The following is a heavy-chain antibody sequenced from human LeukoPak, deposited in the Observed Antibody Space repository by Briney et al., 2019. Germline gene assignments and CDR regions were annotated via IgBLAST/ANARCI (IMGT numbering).Heavy chain of an antibody. CDR1: GGTFSSYA. CDR2: IIPIFGTA. V-gene: IGHV1-69*05. D-gene: IGHD1-26*01. Sequence: SVKVSCKASGGTFSSYAISWVRQAPGQGLEWMGGIIPIFGTANYAQKFQGRVTITRNTSISTAYMELSSLRSEDTAVYYCARESGSYDSYYYYMDVWGKGTTVTVSS. J-gene: IGHJ6*03. CDR3: ARESGSYDSYYYYMDV.